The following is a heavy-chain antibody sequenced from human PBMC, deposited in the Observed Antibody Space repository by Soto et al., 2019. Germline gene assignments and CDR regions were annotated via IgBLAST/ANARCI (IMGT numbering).Heavy chain of an antibody. V-gene: IGHV1-69*13. Sequence: ASVKVSCKASGGTFSSYAISWVRQAPGQGLEWMGGIIPIFGTANYAQKFQGRVTITAGESTSTAYMELSSLRSEDTAVYYCARPTARHYYYGMDVWGQGTTVTVSS. CDR1: GGTFSSYA. J-gene: IGHJ6*02. CDR3: ARPTARHYYYGMDV. CDR2: IIPIFGTA.